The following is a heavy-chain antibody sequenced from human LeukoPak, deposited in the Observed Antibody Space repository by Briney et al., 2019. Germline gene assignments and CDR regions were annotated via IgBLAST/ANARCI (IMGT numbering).Heavy chain of an antibody. J-gene: IGHJ4*02. V-gene: IGHV3-66*01. CDR3: ARDQYSYAHAAH. CDR2: IYSGGTT. D-gene: IGHD5-18*01. Sequence: GGSLRLSCAASGFTVSSNYMSWVRQTPGKGLEWVSVIYSGGTTYYADSVKGRFTISRDNSKNTLHLQMNSLRAEDTAVYYCARDQYSYAHAAHWGQGTLVTVSS. CDR1: GFTVSSNY.